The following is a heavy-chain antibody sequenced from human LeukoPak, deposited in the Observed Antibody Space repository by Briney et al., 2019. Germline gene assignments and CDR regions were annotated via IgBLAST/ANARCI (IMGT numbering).Heavy chain of an antibody. Sequence: GGSLRLSCAASGFTFSSYEMNWVRQAPGKGLEWVSYISSSGSTINYADSVKGRFTISRDNAKNSLYLQMNSLRAEDTAVYYCARKAAAVTYYFDYWGQETLVTVSS. CDR2: ISSSGSTI. CDR1: GFTFSSYE. D-gene: IGHD6-13*01. J-gene: IGHJ4*02. V-gene: IGHV3-48*03. CDR3: ARKAAAVTYYFDY.